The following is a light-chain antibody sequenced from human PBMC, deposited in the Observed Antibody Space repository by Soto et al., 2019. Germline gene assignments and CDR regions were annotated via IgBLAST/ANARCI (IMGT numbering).Light chain of an antibody. V-gene: IGLV6-57*04. J-gene: IGLJ3*02. CDR2: EDN. CDR3: QSYDSSSRV. Sequence: NFMLTQPHSVSESPGKTVTISCTRSSGSIASNYVQWFQQRPGSAPTTVLYEDNQRPSGVPDRFSGSIDSSSNSASLTISGLKTEDEADYYCQSYDSSSRVFGGGTKLTVL. CDR1: SGSIASNY.